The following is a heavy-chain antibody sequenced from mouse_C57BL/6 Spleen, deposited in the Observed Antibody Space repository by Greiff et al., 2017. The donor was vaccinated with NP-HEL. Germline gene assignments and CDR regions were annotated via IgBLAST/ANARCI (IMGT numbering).Heavy chain of an antibody. CDR3: ATLYSNHSMDY. D-gene: IGHD2-5*01. CDR1: GFTFSDYG. V-gene: IGHV5-15*01. CDR2: LSNLAYSI. Sequence: EVKVVESGGGLVQPGGSLKLSCAASGFTFSDYGMAWVRQAPRKGPEWVAFLSNLAYSIYYADTVTGRFTISRENAKNTLYLEMSSLRSEDTAMYYCATLYSNHSMDYWGQGTSVTVSS. J-gene: IGHJ4*01.